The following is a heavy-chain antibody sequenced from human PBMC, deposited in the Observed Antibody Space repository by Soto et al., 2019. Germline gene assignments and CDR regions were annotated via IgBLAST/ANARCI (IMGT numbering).Heavy chain of an antibody. J-gene: IGHJ6*01. CDR2: IYYSGST. V-gene: IGHV4-59*08. CDR1: GGSISSYY. Sequence: SETLSLTCTVSGGSISSYYWSWIRQPPGKGLEWIGYIYYSGSTDHNPSRNRPITISVDTCKNKFSLKLSSVTAADTAVYYCASTNGQWLVCFFFNYTATTGIYTLSLHAALPIYYFG. CDR3: ASTNGQWLVCFFFNYTATTGIYTLSLHAALPIYYFG. D-gene: IGHD6-19*01.